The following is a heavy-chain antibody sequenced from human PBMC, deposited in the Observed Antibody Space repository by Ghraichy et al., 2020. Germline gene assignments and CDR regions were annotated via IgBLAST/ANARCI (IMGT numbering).Heavy chain of an antibody. Sequence: GGSLRLSCAASGFNFTASWMNWVRQAPGKGLEWVAGIKQDGSEKYHVDSVKGRFTISRDNAKNSLYLQMNSLRVEDTAVYYCARDRAYKSFDYWGQGILGAASS. CDR1: GFNFTASW. CDR3: ARDRAYKSFDY. J-gene: IGHJ4*02. V-gene: IGHV3-7*03. CDR2: IKQDGSEK. D-gene: IGHD5-24*01.